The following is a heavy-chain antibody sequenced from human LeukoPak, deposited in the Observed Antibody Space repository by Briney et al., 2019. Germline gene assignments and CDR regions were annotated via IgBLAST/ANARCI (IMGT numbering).Heavy chain of an antibody. CDR2: IKEDGREK. D-gene: IGHD2-15*01. J-gene: IGHJ4*02. CDR3: ARGWGEKGYCRGGTCNNPQFDY. CDR1: GFRFSDYW. Sequence: PGGSLRLSCEASGFRFSDYWMTWVRQAPGKGLEWVANIKEDGREKYYVDSAKGRFTLSKDNAKNSVYLQMNSLGAEDTAVYYCARGWGEKGYCRGGTCNNPQFDYWGQGILVTVSS. V-gene: IGHV3-7*01.